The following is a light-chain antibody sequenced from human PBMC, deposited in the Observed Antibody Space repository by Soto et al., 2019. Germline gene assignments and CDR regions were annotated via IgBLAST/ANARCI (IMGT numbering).Light chain of an antibody. CDR1: QTVPKSY. CDR2: DAS. CDR3: QPYDWSPLT. Sequence: LVLTQSPGTLSLSPGERATLACRASQTVPKSYLAWYQHRPGQAPRLLIYDASNRDTGIPDRFSGSESLTDFTLSISHLETEDFAVYDCQPYDWSPLTSSQGTRLEIK. V-gene: IGKV3-20*01. J-gene: IGKJ5*01.